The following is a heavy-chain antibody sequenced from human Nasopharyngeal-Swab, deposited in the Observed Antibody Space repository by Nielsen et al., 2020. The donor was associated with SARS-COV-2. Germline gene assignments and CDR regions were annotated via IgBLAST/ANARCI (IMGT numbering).Heavy chain of an antibody. D-gene: IGHD5-12*01. Sequence: WIRQPPGKGLEWIGYIYHSGSTYYNPSLKSRVTISVDRSKNQFSLKPSSVTAADTAVYYCARGSAQYSGYDIGHYYYYYMDVWGKGTTVTVSS. CDR2: IYHSGST. J-gene: IGHJ6*03. V-gene: IGHV4-30-2*01. CDR3: ARGSAQYSGYDIGHYYYYYMDV.